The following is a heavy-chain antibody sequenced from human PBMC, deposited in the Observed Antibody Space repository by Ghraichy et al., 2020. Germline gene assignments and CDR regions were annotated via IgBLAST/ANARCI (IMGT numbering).Heavy chain of an antibody. J-gene: IGHJ4*02. CDR1: GFTFSSYA. D-gene: IGHD6-13*01. Sequence: GESLNISCAASGFTFSSYAINWVRQAPGKGLEWVSGISGSGGSTYYADSVKGRFTISRDNSKSTLFLQMNTLRAEDTAVYYCAKDRRFDPYSSSWYDYWGQGTLVSVSS. V-gene: IGHV3-23*01. CDR3: AKDRRFDPYSSSWYDY. CDR2: ISGSGGST.